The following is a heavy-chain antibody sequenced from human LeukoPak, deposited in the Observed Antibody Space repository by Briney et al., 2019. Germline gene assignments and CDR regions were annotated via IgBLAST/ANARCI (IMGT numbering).Heavy chain of an antibody. CDR3: AKSLRYFDWLLSDALDI. V-gene: IGHV3-30*18. D-gene: IGHD3-9*01. CDR2: ISYDGSNK. CDR1: GFTFSSYG. J-gene: IGHJ3*02. Sequence: LSGGSLRLSCAASGFTFSSYGMHWVRQAPAKGLEWVAVISYDGSNKYYADSVKGRFTISRDNSKNTLYLQMNSLRAEDTAVYYCAKSLRYFDWLLSDALDIWGQGTMVTVSS.